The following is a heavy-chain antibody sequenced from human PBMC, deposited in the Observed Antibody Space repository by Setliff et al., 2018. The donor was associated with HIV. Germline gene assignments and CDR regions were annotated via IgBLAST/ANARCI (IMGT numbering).Heavy chain of an antibody. Sequence: SETLSLTCAVYGDSFSGYDWNWIRQPPGQGLEWIGEINHSGNTKYNPSLKSRVTTSVDTSKNQFSLRLTSVTAADTAVYYCARGFSRQYLFSGYMDVWGKGTTVTVSS. CDR3: ARGFSRQYLFSGYMDV. J-gene: IGHJ6*03. V-gene: IGHV4-34*01. CDR2: INHSGNT. CDR1: GDSFSGYD. D-gene: IGHD1-26*01.